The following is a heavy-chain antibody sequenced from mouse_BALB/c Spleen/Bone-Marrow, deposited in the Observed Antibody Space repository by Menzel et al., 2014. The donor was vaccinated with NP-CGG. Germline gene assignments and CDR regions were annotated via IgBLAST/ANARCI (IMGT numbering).Heavy chain of an antibody. CDR2: IDPANGNT. CDR1: GFNIKDTY. J-gene: IGHJ2*01. Sequence: EVQLQQSGAELVKSGASVKLSCTASGFNIKDTYMHWVKQRPEQGLEWIGRIDPANGNTKYDPKFQGKATITADTSSNTAYLQLSGLTSEDTAVYYCARYYYGTPLDYWGQGTTLTVSS. CDR3: ARYYYGTPLDY. V-gene: IGHV14-3*02. D-gene: IGHD1-1*01.